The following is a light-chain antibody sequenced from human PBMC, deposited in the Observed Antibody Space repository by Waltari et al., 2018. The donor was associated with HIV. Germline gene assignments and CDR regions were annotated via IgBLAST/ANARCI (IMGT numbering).Light chain of an antibody. J-gene: IGLJ1*01. Sequence: QSALTQPPSVSGSPGQSVTLSCTGSSTDVGRNNRVSWYQQPPGTAPKRLIYEVTYRPSGVLDRFSGSKSGNTASLTISGLQAEDEADYYCSSYTSSSTYVFGTGTRVTVL. CDR1: STDVGRNNR. V-gene: IGLV2-18*02. CDR2: EVT. CDR3: SSYTSSSTYV.